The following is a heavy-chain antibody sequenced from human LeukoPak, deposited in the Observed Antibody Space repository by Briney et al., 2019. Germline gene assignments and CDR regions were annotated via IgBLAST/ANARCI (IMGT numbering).Heavy chain of an antibody. V-gene: IGHV4-30-2*01. Sequence: NTSETLSLTCAVSGGSISSGGYSWSWIRQPPGKGLEWIGYIYHSGSTYYNPSLKSRVTISVDRSKDQFSLKLSSVTAADTAVYYCARGAPMEGLNWGQGTLVTVSS. CDR2: IYHSGST. D-gene: IGHD3-10*01. J-gene: IGHJ4*02. CDR3: ARGAPMEGLN. CDR1: GGSISSGGYS.